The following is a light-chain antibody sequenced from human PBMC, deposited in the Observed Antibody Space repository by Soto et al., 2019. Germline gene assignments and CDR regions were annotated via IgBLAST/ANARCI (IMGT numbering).Light chain of an antibody. V-gene: IGKV3-15*01. CDR1: QSINSN. J-gene: IGKJ5*01. CDR2: AAS. CDR3: QQYTDWPIT. Sequence: EVLMTQSPATLSVSPGDRATLSCRASQSINSNLAWYQQQPGQAPRLLIYAASTRATAVPDRFSGSGSGTDFTLTITSLQSDEFAVYFGQQYTDWPITFGQGTRLEIK.